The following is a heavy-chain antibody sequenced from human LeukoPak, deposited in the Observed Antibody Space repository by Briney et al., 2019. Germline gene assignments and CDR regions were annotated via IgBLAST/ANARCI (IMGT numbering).Heavy chain of an antibody. V-gene: IGHV3-7*05. CDR2: IKQDGSEK. CDR1: GFTFSNYW. D-gene: IGHD5-24*01. CDR3: ARASDPWLQLT. J-gene: IGHJ5*02. Sequence: GGSLRLSCAASGFTFSNYWMIWVRQAPGKGLEWVGNIKQDGSEKRYANSVRGRFSISRDNAQTSLYLQMNSLGAEDTAVYYCARASDPWLQLTWGQGTLVTVSS.